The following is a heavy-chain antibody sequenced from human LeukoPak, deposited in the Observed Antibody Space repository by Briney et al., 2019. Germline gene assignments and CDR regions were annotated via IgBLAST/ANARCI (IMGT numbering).Heavy chain of an antibody. V-gene: IGHV1-46*01. CDR3: ARNQGTAGGYSGYDFDY. J-gene: IGHJ4*02. D-gene: IGHD5-12*01. Sequence: GASVKVSCKASGYTFTSYYMHWVRQAPGQGLEWMGIINPSGGSTSYAQKFQGRVTMTRDTSTSTVYMELSSLRSEDTAVYYCARNQGTAGGYSGYDFDYWGQGTLVTVSS. CDR2: INPSGGST. CDR1: GYTFTSYY.